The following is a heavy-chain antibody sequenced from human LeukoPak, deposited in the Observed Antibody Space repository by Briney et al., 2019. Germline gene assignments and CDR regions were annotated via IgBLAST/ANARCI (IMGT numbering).Heavy chain of an antibody. V-gene: IGHV3-49*04. CDR1: GSSFYDYA. J-gene: IGHJ4*02. CDR3: TSRRFRTEDLGY. D-gene: IGHD3/OR15-3a*01. Sequence: GGSLRLSCSASGSSFYDYARSWVRQAPGKGLEWVGFIRSKIYGGTTEYAASVKGRFIISRDDSKRIAYLQMDSLKTEDTAVYYCTSRRFRTEDLGYWGQGILVTVSS. CDR2: IRSKIYGGTT.